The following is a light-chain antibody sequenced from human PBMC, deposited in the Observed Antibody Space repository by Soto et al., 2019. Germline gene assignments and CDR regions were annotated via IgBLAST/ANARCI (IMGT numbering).Light chain of an antibody. CDR3: QQYNNWPPFT. V-gene: IGKV3D-15*01. CDR1: HSVDTN. J-gene: IGKJ3*01. Sequence: EIEMTQSPATLSVSPGGRATLSCRTSHSVDTNLAWYQQKPGQAPRLLIFGASTRATGIPARFSGSGSGTDFTLTISSLQSEDFAVYYCQQYNNWPPFTFGPGTKVDIK. CDR2: GAS.